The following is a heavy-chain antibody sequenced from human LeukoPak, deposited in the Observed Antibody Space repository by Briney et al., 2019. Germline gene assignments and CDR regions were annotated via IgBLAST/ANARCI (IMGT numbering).Heavy chain of an antibody. CDR2: SNSDGSST. J-gene: IGHJ6*02. D-gene: IGHD1-14*01. CDR3: ARWSARGAPGYYYYGMDV. Sequence: GGSLRLSCAASGFTFSSDWMHWVRHAPGKGLVWVSRSNSDGSSTSYADSVKGGVTISRDNAKNTLYLQMHRLSAEATAVYYCARWSARGAPGYYYYGMDVWGQGTTVTVSS. V-gene: IGHV3-74*01. CDR1: GFTFSSDW.